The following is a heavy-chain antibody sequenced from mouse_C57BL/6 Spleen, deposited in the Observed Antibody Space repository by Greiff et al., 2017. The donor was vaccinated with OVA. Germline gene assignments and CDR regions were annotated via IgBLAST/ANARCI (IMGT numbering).Heavy chain of an antibody. CDR2: INPNNGDT. V-gene: IGHV1-22*01. Sequence: EVQLQQSGPELVKPGASVKMSCKASGYTFTDYNMHWVKQSHGKSLEWIGYINPNNGDTSYNQKFKGKATLTVNKSSSTAYMELRSRTSEDSAVYYCARWDYGSSYNYAMDYWGQGTSVTVSS. CDR1: GYTFTDYN. D-gene: IGHD1-1*01. J-gene: IGHJ4*01. CDR3: ARWDYGSSYNYAMDY.